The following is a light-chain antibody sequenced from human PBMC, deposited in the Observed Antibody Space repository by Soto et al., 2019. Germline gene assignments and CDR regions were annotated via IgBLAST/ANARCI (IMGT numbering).Light chain of an antibody. CDR2: DVT. Sequence: QSVLTQPASVSGSPGQSITISCTGTSSDVGAYNYVAWYQHHPRKVPKLMIYDVTTRPSGVSGRFSGSKAGNTASLTISGLQADEEAYYYCSSYTSSRARVFGSGTKLTVL. J-gene: IGLJ1*01. V-gene: IGLV2-14*03. CDR3: SSYTSSRARV. CDR1: SSDVGAYNY.